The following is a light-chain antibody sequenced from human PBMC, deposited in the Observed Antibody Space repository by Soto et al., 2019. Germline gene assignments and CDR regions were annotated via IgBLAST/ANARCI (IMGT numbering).Light chain of an antibody. CDR2: QVS. CDR1: SSDFGVYNY. V-gene: IGLV2-14*01. CDR3: SLYTSSSTYV. J-gene: IGLJ1*01. Sequence: QSALTQPASVSGSPGQSITISCTGTSSDFGVYNYVSWYQLHPGKAPKLMIFQVSNRPSGVPDRFSGSKSANTASLTISGLQAXXXADYYCSLYTSSSTYVFGTGTKLTVL.